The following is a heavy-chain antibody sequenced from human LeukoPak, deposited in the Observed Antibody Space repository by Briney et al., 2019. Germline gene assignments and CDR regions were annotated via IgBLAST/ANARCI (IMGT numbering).Heavy chain of an antibody. Sequence: GGSLRLSCAASGFTFSSYAMSWVRQAPGKGVEWVSAISGSGGSTYYADSVKGRFTISRDNSKNTLYLQMNSLRAEDTAVYYCAKSSGSYYDFDYWGQGTLVTVSS. V-gene: IGHV3-23*01. D-gene: IGHD3-10*01. CDR1: GFTFSSYA. CDR2: ISGSGGST. CDR3: AKSSGSYYDFDY. J-gene: IGHJ4*02.